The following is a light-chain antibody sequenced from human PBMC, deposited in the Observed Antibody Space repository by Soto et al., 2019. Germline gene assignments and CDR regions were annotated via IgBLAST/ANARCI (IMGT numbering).Light chain of an antibody. CDR1: QSLNTD. V-gene: IGKV3-15*01. CDR2: GAS. Sequence: EILMTQSPDSLSVSPGETATLSCRASQSLNTDLAWYQQKPGQAPRLLLYGASTRATGISTRFSGGGSGTEFTLTISALQSEDSAVYYCQQYKSWPPITFGQGTRLEI. CDR3: QQYKSWPPIT. J-gene: IGKJ5*01.